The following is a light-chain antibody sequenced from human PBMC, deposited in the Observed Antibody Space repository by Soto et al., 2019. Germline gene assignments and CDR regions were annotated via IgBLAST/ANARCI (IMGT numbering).Light chain of an antibody. CDR2: AAS. V-gene: IGKV1-9*01. CDR3: QQLNDRRVS. CDR1: QGNNSF. Sequence: IQLTQSPASLSASVGDRVTISCRASQGNNSFVAWYQQKSGQAPKLLIYAASNMQSGVPSRFSGSGAGTDFPLTISRLHPEDFATYCCQQLNDRRVSFGQGTKLDIK. J-gene: IGKJ2*01.